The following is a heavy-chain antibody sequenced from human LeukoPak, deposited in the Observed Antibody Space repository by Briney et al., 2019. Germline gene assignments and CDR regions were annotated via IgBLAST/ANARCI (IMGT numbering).Heavy chain of an antibody. D-gene: IGHD3-22*01. Sequence: PGGSLRLSCAASGFAFSNNWMSWVRQAPGKGLEWVASIKEDGSERYYVDSMRGRFTISRDNAKNSLLLQMNSLRVEDTAVYYCARKGDHYDRSGYFHYFDYWGQGTLLTVSS. J-gene: IGHJ4*02. CDR1: GFAFSNNW. CDR2: IKEDGSER. CDR3: ARKGDHYDRSGYFHYFDY. V-gene: IGHV3-7*01.